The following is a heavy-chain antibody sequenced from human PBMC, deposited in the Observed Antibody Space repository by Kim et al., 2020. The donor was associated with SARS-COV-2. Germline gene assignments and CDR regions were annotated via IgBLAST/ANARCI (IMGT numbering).Heavy chain of an antibody. CDR1: GGSISSSSYY. Sequence: SETLSLTCTVSGGSISSSSYYWGWIRQPPGKGLEWIGSIYYSGSTYYNPSLKSRVTIPVDTSKNQFSLKLSSVTAADTAVYYCATTSYIYYGSGSYSSFDYWGQGTLVTVS. D-gene: IGHD3-10*01. V-gene: IGHV4-39*01. J-gene: IGHJ4*02. CDR3: ATTSYIYYGSGSYSSFDY. CDR2: IYYSGST.